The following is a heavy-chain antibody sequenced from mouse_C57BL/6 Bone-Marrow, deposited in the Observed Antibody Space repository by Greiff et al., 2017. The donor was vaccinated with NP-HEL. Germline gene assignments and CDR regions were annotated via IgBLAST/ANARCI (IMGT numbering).Heavy chain of an antibody. Sequence: QVQLQQSGPELVKPGASVKISCKASGYSFTSYYIHWVKQRPGQGLEWIGWIYPGSGNTKYNEKFKGKATLTADTSSSTAYMQLSSLTSEDSAVYYCARKGPYDYDGDVYWYFDVWGTGTTVTVSS. V-gene: IGHV1-66*01. CDR3: ARKGPYDYDGDVYWYFDV. CDR1: GYSFTSYY. D-gene: IGHD2-4*01. CDR2: IYPGSGNT. J-gene: IGHJ1*03.